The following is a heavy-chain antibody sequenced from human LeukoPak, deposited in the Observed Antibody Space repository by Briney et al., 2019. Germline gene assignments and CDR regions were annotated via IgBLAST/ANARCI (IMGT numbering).Heavy chain of an antibody. Sequence: ASVKVSCKASGYTFTGYYMHWVRQAPGQGLEWMGWINPNSGGTNYAQKFQGRVTMTRDTSISTAYMELSRLRSDDTAVYYCARDHCSSTSCRNVGHWFDPWDQGTLVTVSS. CDR3: ARDHCSSTSCRNVGHWFDP. D-gene: IGHD2-2*01. CDR2: INPNSGGT. V-gene: IGHV1-2*02. J-gene: IGHJ5*02. CDR1: GYTFTGYY.